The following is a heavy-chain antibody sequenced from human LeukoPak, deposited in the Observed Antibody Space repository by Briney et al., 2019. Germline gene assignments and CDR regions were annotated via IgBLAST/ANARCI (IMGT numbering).Heavy chain of an antibody. J-gene: IGHJ3*02. Sequence: GGSLRLSCAASGFAFSTYWMHWVRQAPGKGLVWVSRINGEGRSTSHADSVKGRFTISRDNAKNTLYLQMNSPRAEDTAVYYCAREANSGYSSGDDAFDIWGQGTMVTVSS. CDR1: GFAFSTYW. D-gene: IGHD6-19*01. V-gene: IGHV3-74*01. CDR2: INGEGRST. CDR3: AREANSGYSSGDDAFDI.